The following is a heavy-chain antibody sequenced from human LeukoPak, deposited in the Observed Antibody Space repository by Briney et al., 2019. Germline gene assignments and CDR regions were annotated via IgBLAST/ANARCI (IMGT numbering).Heavy chain of an antibody. J-gene: IGHJ4*02. CDR2: TYYRSKWYN. CDR3: AREKDSTWDY. D-gene: IGHD6-13*01. Sequence: SQSLSLTCAISGDRVSTNSAAWNWIRQSPSRGLEWLGRTYYRSKWYNDYAVSVRSRIAINPDTSKNQFSLRLNSVTPEDTAVYYCAREKDSTWDYWGQGTLVTVSS. V-gene: IGHV6-1*01. CDR1: GDRVSTNSAA.